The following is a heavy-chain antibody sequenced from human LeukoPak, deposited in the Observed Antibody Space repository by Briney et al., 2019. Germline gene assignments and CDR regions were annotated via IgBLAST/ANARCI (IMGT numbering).Heavy chain of an antibody. V-gene: IGHV6-1*01. CDR2: TYYRSKWYN. J-gene: IGHJ6*02. Sequence: QTLSLTCAISGDSVSSNSAAWNWIRQSPSRGLEWLGRTYYRSKWYNDYAVSVKSRITINPDTSKNQFSLQLNSVTPEDTAVYYCARAYYSSGWYGVYYGMDVWGQGTTVTVSS. CDR3: ARAYYSSGWYGVYYGMDV. CDR1: GDSVSSNSAA. D-gene: IGHD6-19*01.